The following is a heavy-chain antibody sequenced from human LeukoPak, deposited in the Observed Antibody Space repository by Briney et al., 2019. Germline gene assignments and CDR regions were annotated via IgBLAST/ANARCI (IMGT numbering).Heavy chain of an antibody. J-gene: IGHJ4*02. Sequence: PSETLSLTCTVSGGSISSGGYYWSWIRQHPGKGLEWIGYIYYSGSTYYNPSLKSRVTISVDTSKNQFSLKLSSVTAADTAVYYCARDSSGRGIDYWGQGILVTVSS. V-gene: IGHV4-31*03. CDR3: ARDSSGRGIDY. CDR2: IYYSGST. CDR1: GGSISSGGYY. D-gene: IGHD3-22*01.